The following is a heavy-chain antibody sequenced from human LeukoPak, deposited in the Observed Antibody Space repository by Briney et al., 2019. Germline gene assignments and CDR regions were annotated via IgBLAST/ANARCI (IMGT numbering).Heavy chain of an antibody. V-gene: IGHV4-39*01. Sequence: SETLSLTCAVYGGSLSGYYWGWIRQPPGKGLEWIGSIYYSGSTYYNPSLKSRVTISVDTSKNQFSLKLSSVTAADTAVYYCARRKVRYYYMDVWGKGTTVTISS. CDR1: GGSLSGYY. D-gene: IGHD2-21*01. CDR3: ARRKVRYYYMDV. CDR2: IYYSGST. J-gene: IGHJ6*03.